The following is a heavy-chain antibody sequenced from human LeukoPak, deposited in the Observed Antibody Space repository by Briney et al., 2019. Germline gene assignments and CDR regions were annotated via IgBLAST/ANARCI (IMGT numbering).Heavy chain of an antibody. CDR1: GYAFTSYG. Sequence: GASVKVSCKASGYAFTSYGISRVRQAPGQGLEWMGWISAYNGNTNYAQKLQGRVTMTTDTSTSTAYMELRSLRSDDTAVYYCARDPSGSYYVGSLYYYYGMDVWGQGTTVTVSS. D-gene: IGHD1-26*01. CDR2: ISAYNGNT. V-gene: IGHV1-18*01. J-gene: IGHJ6*02. CDR3: ARDPSGSYYVGSLYYYYGMDV.